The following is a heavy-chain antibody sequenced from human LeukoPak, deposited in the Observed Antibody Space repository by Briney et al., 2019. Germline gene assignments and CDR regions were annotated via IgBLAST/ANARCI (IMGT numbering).Heavy chain of an antibody. V-gene: IGHV4-4*07. J-gene: IGHJ3*02. CDR3: ARAPYYYDSSAYYWSPTPGAFDI. D-gene: IGHD3-22*01. Sequence: SETLSLTCAVSGGSISSYYWSWIRQPAGKGLEWIGRIYTSGSTNYNPSLKSRVTMSVDTSKNQFSLKLSSVTAADTAVYYCARAPYYYDSSAYYWSPTPGAFDIWGQGTMVTVSS. CDR1: GGSISSYY. CDR2: IYTSGST.